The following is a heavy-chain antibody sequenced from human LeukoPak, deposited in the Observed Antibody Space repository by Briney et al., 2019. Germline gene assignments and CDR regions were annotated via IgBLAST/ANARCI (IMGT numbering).Heavy chain of an antibody. J-gene: IGHJ4*02. CDR3: ARRGDTPMIGDH. CDR1: GFTFSSHG. Sequence: GGSLRLSCAASGFTFSSHGMNWVRQAPGKGLEWLSYLSNTGNIHYAQSVKGRFTISRDNAKNPLYLQMDGLRAEDTAVYYCARRGDTPMIGDHWGQGILVTVAS. D-gene: IGHD5-18*01. V-gene: IGHV3-48*01. CDR2: LSNTGNI.